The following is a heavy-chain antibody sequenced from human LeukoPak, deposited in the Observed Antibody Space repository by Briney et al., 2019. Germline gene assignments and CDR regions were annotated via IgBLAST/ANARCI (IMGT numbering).Heavy chain of an antibody. CDR1: GDSVSSNSAA. Sequence: SQTLSLTCAISGDSVSSNSAAWNWIRLSPSRGLEWLGRTYYRSKWYNDYAVSVKSRITINPDTSKNQFSLQLNSVTPEDTAVYYCARQWYSSSWFFDYWGQGTLVTVSS. J-gene: IGHJ4*02. D-gene: IGHD6-13*01. CDR2: TYYRSKWYN. V-gene: IGHV6-1*01. CDR3: ARQWYSSSWFFDY.